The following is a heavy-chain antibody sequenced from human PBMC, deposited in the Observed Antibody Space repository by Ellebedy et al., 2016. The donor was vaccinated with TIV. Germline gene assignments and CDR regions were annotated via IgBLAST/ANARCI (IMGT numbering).Heavy chain of an antibody. CDR1: GGSISSSSYY. Sequence: SETLSLTCTVSGGSISSSSYYWVWFRQSPREGLEWIGSISSNGRTYYKLSLRSRITISVDTSKNQFSLKMSSVTAADTAMYYCARGGTSYSDYWGQGTLVTVSS. CDR2: ISSNGRT. CDR3: ARGGTSYSDY. J-gene: IGHJ4*02. D-gene: IGHD1-1*01. V-gene: IGHV4-39*07.